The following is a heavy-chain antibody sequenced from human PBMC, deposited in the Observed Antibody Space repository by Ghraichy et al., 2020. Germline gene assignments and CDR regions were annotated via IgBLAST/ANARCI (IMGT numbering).Heavy chain of an antibody. J-gene: IGHJ3*01. D-gene: IGHD3-10*01. Sequence: GGSLRLSCAASVFTFSSYSMNWVRQAPGKGLEWVSYISNSNSTIYYADSVKGRFTISRDNAKNSLYLQMNSLRDEDTAVYYCARGNGSGRYAFDLWGQGTMVTVSS. CDR1: VFTFSSYS. CDR2: ISNSNSTI. V-gene: IGHV3-48*02. CDR3: ARGNGSGRYAFDL.